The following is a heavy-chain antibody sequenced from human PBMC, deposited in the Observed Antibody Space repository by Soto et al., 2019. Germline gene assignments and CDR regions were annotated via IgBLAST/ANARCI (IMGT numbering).Heavy chain of an antibody. V-gene: IGHV4-59*08. CDR1: GGSISSYD. CDR3: ARHSVDYYYYMDV. CDR2: IYYSGST. Sequence: SETLSLTSSVSGGSISSYDWSWIRQPPGKGLEWIGYIYYSGSTNYNPSLKSRVTISVDTSKNQFSLKLSSVTAADTAVYYCARHSVDYYYYMDVWGKGTTVTVS. J-gene: IGHJ6*03.